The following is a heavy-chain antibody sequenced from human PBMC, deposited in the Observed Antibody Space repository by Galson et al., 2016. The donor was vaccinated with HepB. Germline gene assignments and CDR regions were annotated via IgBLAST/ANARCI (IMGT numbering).Heavy chain of an antibody. CDR1: GYTFTSYS. Sequence: SVKVSCKASGYTFTSYSITWVRQAPGQGLEWMGWISGYNGKTNYAQKLQGRVSMTTDKSTSTAHMELRSLRSDDTAVYYCARDQLTGTDSDIYYYYGLDVWGQGTPVTVSS. CDR3: ARDQLTGTDSDIYYYYGLDV. CDR2: ISGYNGKT. J-gene: IGHJ6*02. D-gene: IGHD3-9*01. V-gene: IGHV1-18*04.